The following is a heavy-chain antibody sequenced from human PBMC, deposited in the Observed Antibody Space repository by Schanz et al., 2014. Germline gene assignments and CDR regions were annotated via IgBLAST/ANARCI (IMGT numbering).Heavy chain of an antibody. CDR3: ARQRSYFYAMDV. CDR1: GFTFSSYN. Sequence: EVQLVESGGGLVRPGDSLRLSCAASGFTFSSYNINWVRQAPGKGLEYISSISPSSSYIYYADPVKGRFTISRDSAKNSLYLQMNSLRAEDTAVYYCARQRSYFYAMDVWGQGTTVTVSS. J-gene: IGHJ6*02. V-gene: IGHV3-21*02. CDR2: ISPSSSYI.